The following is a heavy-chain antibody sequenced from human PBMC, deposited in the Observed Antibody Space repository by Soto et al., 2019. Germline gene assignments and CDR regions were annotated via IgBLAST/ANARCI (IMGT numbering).Heavy chain of an antibody. V-gene: IGHV3-30*18. J-gene: IGHJ5*02. Sequence: QVQLVGSGRGVVQPGRSLRLSCEASGFSFSSHGMHWVRQAPGKGLEWLAVISYDGNNKYYADSVKGRFSISRDNYKNTLYLQMNSQRAEDTAVYYCAKDHLPTTITTPWFDPWGQGTLVTVSS. CDR2: ISYDGNNK. CDR3: AKDHLPTTITTPWFDP. D-gene: IGHD4-17*01. CDR1: GFSFSSHG.